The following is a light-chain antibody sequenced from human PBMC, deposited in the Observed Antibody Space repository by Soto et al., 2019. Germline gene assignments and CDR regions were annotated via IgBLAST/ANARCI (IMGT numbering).Light chain of an antibody. CDR1: QSISGN. CDR3: QRYDNWPLT. Sequence: EIVITQSPATLSVSPGESATLSCRASQSISGNVAWYQQKPGLAPRLLIYHTSTRATGVPARFSGSGSGTEFSLTISSLQSEDSAVYFCQRYDNWPLTFGGGTKVDI. J-gene: IGKJ4*01. CDR2: HTS. V-gene: IGKV3-15*01.